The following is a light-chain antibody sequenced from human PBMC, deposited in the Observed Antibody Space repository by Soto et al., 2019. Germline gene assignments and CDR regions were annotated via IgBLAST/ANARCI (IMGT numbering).Light chain of an antibody. CDR3: QQYNSLWT. Sequence: EIVFTQSPGTLSLSPGERATLSCRASQTVIRNYLAWYQQKPGQAPRLLIYGASTSATGIPARFSGSGSGTEFTLTISSLQPDDFATYYCQQYNSLWTFGQGTKVDIK. CDR1: QTVIRNY. J-gene: IGKJ1*01. V-gene: IGKV3-20*01. CDR2: GAS.